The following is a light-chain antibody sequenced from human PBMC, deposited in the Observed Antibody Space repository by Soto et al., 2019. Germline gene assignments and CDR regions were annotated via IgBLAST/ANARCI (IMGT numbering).Light chain of an antibody. Sequence: QSALTQPASVSGSPGQSITISCTGTSSDVGGYNYVSWYQQHPGKAPKLLIYEVTNRPSGVSNRFSGSKSGNTASLTISGLQAEDEAEYYCSSYCLSYRSIETSATVVFGGGTKLTVL. CDR1: SSDVGGYNY. J-gene: IGLJ2*01. CDR3: SSYCLSYRSIETSATVV. V-gene: IGLV2-14*01. CDR2: EVT.